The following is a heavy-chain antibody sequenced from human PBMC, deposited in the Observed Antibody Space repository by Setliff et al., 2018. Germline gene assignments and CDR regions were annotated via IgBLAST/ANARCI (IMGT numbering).Heavy chain of an antibody. D-gene: IGHD3-22*01. CDR2: IYSSGST. CDR3: ARRQYYDSSGYYYEPPLPFDY. V-gene: IGHV4-4*08. Sequence: SETLSLTCTVSGGSISSDYWSWIRQPPGKGLEWIGYIYSSGSTKYNPSLKSRVTISVDTSKNQFSLKLSSVTGADTAVYYCARRQYYDSSGYYYEPPLPFDYWGQGTLVTVSS. J-gene: IGHJ4*02. CDR1: GGSISSDY.